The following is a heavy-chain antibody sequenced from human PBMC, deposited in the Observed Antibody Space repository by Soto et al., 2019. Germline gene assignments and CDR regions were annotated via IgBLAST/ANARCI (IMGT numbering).Heavy chain of an antibody. D-gene: IGHD4-17*01. V-gene: IGHV1-69*04. CDR3: ARDHEKDYGVYYYGMDV. CDR1: GGTFTNYA. Sequence: GASVKVSCKASGGTFTNYAFSWVRQAPGQGLEWMGRIIPILGIANYAQKFQGRVTITADKSTSTAYMELSSLRSEDTAVYYCARDHEKDYGVYYYGMDVWGQGTTVTVSS. J-gene: IGHJ6*02. CDR2: IIPILGIA.